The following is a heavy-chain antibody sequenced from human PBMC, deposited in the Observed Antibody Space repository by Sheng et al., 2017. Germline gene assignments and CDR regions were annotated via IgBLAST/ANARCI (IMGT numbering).Heavy chain of an antibody. Sequence: EVQLVESGGGLVQPGGSLRLSCATSGFTFSYFEMNWVRQAPGKGLEWVSYISTSGGTIYYADSVKGRFTISRDNAKNSVYLQMNSLRVEDTAVYYCARFKRLDYWGQGTLVTVSS. J-gene: IGHJ4*02. CDR3: ARFKRLDY. CDR2: ISTSGGTI. V-gene: IGHV3-48*03. CDR1: GFTFSYFE.